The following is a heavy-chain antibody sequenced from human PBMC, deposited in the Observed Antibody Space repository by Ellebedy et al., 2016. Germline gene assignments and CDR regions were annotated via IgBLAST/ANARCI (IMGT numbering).Heavy chain of an antibody. J-gene: IGHJ1*01. Sequence: SETLSLXXAVYGGSFSGYYWSWIRQPPGKGLEWIGEINHSGSTNYNPSLKSRVTISVDTSKNQFSLKLSSVTAADTAVYYCARVGFGELLLHWGQGTLVTVSS. CDR1: GGSFSGYY. CDR2: INHSGST. D-gene: IGHD3-10*01. V-gene: IGHV4-34*01. CDR3: ARVGFGELLLH.